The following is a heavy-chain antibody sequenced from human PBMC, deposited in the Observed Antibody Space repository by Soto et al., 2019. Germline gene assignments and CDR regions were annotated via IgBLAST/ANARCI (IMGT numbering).Heavy chain of an antibody. CDR2: ISTYNGKT. V-gene: IGHV1-18*01. D-gene: IGHD4-17*01. Sequence: ASVKVSCKASGYTFGSYGINWVRQAPGQGLEWMGWISTYNGKTNYAQKVQGRVTMTTDTSTSTAYMELKGLKSDDTAVYYCARRFGDPSSAAGFDYWGQGTLVTVSS. CDR3: ARRFGDPSSAAGFDY. J-gene: IGHJ4*02. CDR1: GYTFGSYG.